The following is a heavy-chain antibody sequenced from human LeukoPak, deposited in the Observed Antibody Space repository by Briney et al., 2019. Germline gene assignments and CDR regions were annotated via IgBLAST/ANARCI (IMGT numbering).Heavy chain of an antibody. D-gene: IGHD3-22*01. CDR3: AKELLGYYDTSAYKGVDS. V-gene: IGHV3-23*01. Sequence: GGTLRLSCAASGFTFRSYGMNWVRQAPGKGLEWVSVISGSGGSTYYADSVKGRFTISRDNSKNTLYLQMNSLRAEDTAVYYCAKELLGYYDTSAYKGVDSWGQGTLVTVSS. J-gene: IGHJ4*02. CDR2: ISGSGGST. CDR1: GFTFRSYG.